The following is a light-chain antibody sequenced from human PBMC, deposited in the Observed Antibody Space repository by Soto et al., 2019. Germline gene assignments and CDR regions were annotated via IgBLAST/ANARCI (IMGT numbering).Light chain of an antibody. J-gene: IGLJ2*01. CDR1: SSNIGAGYD. V-gene: IGLV1-40*01. CDR3: QSYDSSLSAVV. Sequence: QLVLTQPPSVSGAPGQRVTISCTGSSSNIGAGYDVHWYQQLPGTAPKLLIHNSNRPSGVPDRFSGSKSGTSASLAITGLQAEDEADYYCQSYDSSLSAVVFGGGTKLTVL. CDR2: NS.